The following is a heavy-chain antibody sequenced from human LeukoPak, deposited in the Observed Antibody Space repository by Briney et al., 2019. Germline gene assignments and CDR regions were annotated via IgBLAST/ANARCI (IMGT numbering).Heavy chain of an antibody. CDR1: GGSISSSSYY. CDR3: ARDYGGFDP. CDR2: IYYSGST. J-gene: IGHJ5*02. D-gene: IGHD3-16*01. V-gene: IGHV4-39*07. Sequence: SETLSLTCTVSGGSISSSSYYWGWIRQPPGKGLEWIGSIYYSGSTYYNPSLKSRVTMSVDTSKNQFSLKLSSVTAADTAVYYCARDYGGFDPWGQGTLVTVSS.